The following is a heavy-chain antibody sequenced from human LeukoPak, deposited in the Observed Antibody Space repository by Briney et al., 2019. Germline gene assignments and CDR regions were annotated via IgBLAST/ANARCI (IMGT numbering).Heavy chain of an antibody. CDR1: GFTFSSYW. J-gene: IGHJ4*02. CDR3: ARDLDY. CDR2: INSDGSST. V-gene: IGHV3-74*01. Sequence: PGRSLRLSCAASGFTFSSYWMHWVRQAPGKGLVWVSRINSDGSSTNYNPSLKSRVTMSVDTSKNQFSLKLSSVTAADTAVYYCARDLDYWGQGTLVTVSS.